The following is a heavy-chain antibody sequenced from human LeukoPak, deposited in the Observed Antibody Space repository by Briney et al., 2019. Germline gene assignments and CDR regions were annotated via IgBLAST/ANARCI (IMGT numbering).Heavy chain of an antibody. CDR3: ARDHRYYDSSGYYYYYGMDV. V-gene: IGHV3-30-3*01. CDR1: GGTFSSYA. J-gene: IGHJ6*02. Sequence: SCKASGGTFSSYAMHWVRQAPGKGLEWVAVISYDGSNKYYADAVKGRFTISRDNSKNTLYLQMNSLRAEDTAVYYCARDHRYYDSSGYYYYYGMDVWGQGTTVTVSS. CDR2: ISYDGSNK. D-gene: IGHD3-22*01.